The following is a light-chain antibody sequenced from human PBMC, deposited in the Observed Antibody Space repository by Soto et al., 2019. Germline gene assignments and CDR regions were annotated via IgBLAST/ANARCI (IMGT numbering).Light chain of an antibody. CDR3: QQYNGYSHS. CDR1: QSITRW. V-gene: IGKV1-5*01. CDR2: DAT. J-gene: IGKJ2*01. Sequence: DIQMTQSPSTLSASVGDRVTITCRADQSITRWLAWFQQKPGIAPSLLIYDATNLQPGVPSRFSGSGSGTEFTLTISSLQPDDFATYYCQQYNGYSHSFGQGTRVEIK.